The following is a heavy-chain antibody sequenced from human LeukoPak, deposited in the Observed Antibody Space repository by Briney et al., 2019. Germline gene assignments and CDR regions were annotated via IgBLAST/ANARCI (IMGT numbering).Heavy chain of an antibody. D-gene: IGHD6-6*01. J-gene: IGHJ4*02. CDR2: ISWNSGSI. V-gene: IGHV3-9*01. CDR3: ARDRGSSSRSDY. CDR1: GFTFDDYA. Sequence: GGSLRLSCAASGFTFDDYAMHWVRQAPGKGLEWVSGISWNSGSIGYADSVKGRFTISRDNAKNSLYLQMNSLRAEDTAVYYCARDRGSSSRSDYWGQGTLVTVSS.